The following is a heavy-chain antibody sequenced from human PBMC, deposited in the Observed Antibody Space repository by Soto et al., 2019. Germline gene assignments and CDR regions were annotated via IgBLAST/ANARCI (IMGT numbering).Heavy chain of an antibody. V-gene: IGHV3-7*03. Sequence: GGSLRLSCAASGFTFSNYWMSWVRQAPGKGLEWVANIKQDGSEKHYVDSVKGRFTISRDNGKKSLYLQMNSLRAEDTAVYYCATAVWGYGDFHFDYWGQGTLVTVSS. CDR3: ATAVWGYGDFHFDY. J-gene: IGHJ4*02. D-gene: IGHD4-17*01. CDR1: GFTFSNYW. CDR2: IKQDGSEK.